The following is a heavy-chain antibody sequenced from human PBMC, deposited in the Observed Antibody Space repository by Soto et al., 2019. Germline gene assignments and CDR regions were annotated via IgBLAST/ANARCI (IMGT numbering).Heavy chain of an antibody. V-gene: IGHV1-3*01. D-gene: IGHD6-19*01. J-gene: IGHJ5*02. CDR3: ARGVAGPLHWFDP. CDR1: GYTFTSYA. Sequence: AASVKVCCKASGYTFTSYAMHWVRQAPGQSLEWMGWINAGNGNTKYSQKLQGRVTITRDTSASTAYMELSSLRSEDTAVYYCARGVAGPLHWFDPWGQGTLVTVSS. CDR2: INAGNGNT.